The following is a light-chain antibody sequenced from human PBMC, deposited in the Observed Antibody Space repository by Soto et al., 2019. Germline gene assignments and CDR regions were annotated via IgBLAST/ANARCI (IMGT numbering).Light chain of an antibody. V-gene: IGKV3-20*01. CDR2: DVS. CDR1: QTLSSSQ. CDR3: QQYGSSYT. J-gene: IGKJ2*01. Sequence: EIVLTQSPGTLSLSPGETATLSCRASQTLSSSQLAWYQHKTGQAPRLLMFDVSARFTGTPDRFSGSGSGTDFTLTISRLEPEDCAVYYCQQYGSSYTFGQGTKLEIK.